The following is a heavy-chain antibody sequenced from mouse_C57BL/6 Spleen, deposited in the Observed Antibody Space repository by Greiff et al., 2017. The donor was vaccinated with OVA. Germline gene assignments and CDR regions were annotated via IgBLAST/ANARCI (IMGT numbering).Heavy chain of an antibody. J-gene: IGHJ4*01. CDR1: GFSLTSYG. CDR3: AKKGGYSNYLYAMDY. D-gene: IGHD2-5*01. V-gene: IGHV2-4*01. CDR2: IWSGGST. Sequence: VQLQQSGPGLVQPSQSLSITCTVSGFSLTSYGVHWVRQPPGKGLEWLGVIWSGGSTDYNDAFISRLSISKDNTKSQVFFKKNRLQADDNAIYYCAKKGGYSNYLYAMDYGGQGTSVTVSS.